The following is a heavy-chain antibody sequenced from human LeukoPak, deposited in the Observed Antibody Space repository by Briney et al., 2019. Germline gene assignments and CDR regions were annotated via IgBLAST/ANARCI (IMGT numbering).Heavy chain of an antibody. Sequence: GGSLRLSCAASAFTFANYGMSWVRHVPGEGLEGGSGIIWSGGSTGYADTVKGRFTISRDNAKNTLYLQMNSLRAEDTALYYCARGVYYYESSGYYILGYWGQGTLVTVSA. V-gene: IGHV3-20*04. D-gene: IGHD3-22*01. CDR2: IIWSGGST. J-gene: IGHJ4*02. CDR1: AFTFANYG. CDR3: ARGVYYYESSGYYILGY.